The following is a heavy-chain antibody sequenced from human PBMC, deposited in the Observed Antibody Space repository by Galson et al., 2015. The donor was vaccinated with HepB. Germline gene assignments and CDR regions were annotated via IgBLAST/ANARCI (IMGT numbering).Heavy chain of an antibody. Sequence: SLRLSCATSGFTFSNYWMSWVRRAPGRGLEWVANIKQDGSDEYYGGSVKGRFTIFRDNAKDSLYLQMSSLRVGDTAVYYCARDVPADWYPHSHYYYYGMDVWGQGTTVTVSS. CDR1: GFTFSNYW. D-gene: IGHD3/OR15-3a*01. CDR3: ARDVPADWYPHSHYYYYGMDV. V-gene: IGHV3-7*01. J-gene: IGHJ6*02. CDR2: IKQDGSDE.